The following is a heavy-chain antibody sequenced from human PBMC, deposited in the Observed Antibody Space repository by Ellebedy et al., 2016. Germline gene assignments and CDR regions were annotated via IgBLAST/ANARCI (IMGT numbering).Heavy chain of an antibody. CDR1: GFSFSNYF. J-gene: IGHJ4*02. Sequence: GGSLRLXXATSGFSFSNYFMTWIRQAPGKGLEWVGTIVNTGRETYYADPFKGRFTISRDNAMNLVDLHLYSLTVEDTAVYFCTRDGREWSRDYWGQGTLVTVSS. D-gene: IGHD3-3*01. CDR2: IVNTGRET. CDR3: TRDGREWSRDY. V-gene: IGHV3-21*04.